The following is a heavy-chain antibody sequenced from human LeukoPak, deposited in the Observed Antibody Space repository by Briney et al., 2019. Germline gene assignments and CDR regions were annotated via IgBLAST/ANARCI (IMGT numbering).Heavy chain of an antibody. J-gene: IGHJ6*03. CDR1: GFTFTSYA. D-gene: IGHD3-10*01. V-gene: IGHV3-30*01. CDR2: ISYDGRNK. CDR3: ARSGRGVDSFYFYMDV. Sequence: QPGTSLRLSCAASGFTFTSYAFHWVRQAPGKGLEWVAGISYDGRNKYYADSVKGRFTISRDNSKNTLDLQMNSLRAEDTAVYYCARSGRGVDSFYFYMDVWGKGTTVTVSS.